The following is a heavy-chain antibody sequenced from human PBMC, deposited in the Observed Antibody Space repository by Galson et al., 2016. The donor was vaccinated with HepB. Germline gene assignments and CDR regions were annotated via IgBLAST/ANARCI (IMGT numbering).Heavy chain of an antibody. Sequence: SETLSLTCVVSGGSISSNDWWSWVRQPPERGLEWIGEIHHRGNTNYSPTLKSRVTISVDTSKKEVSLKLSSVTAADTAVYYCARHGFYCQDYWGQGIPVTVSS. CDR2: IHHRGNT. V-gene: IGHV4/OR15-8*02. CDR3: ARHGFYCQDY. CDR1: GGSISSNDW. D-gene: IGHD2/OR15-2a*01. J-gene: IGHJ4*02.